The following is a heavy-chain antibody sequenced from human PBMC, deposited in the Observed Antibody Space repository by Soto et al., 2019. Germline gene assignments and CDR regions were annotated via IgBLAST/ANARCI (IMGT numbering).Heavy chain of an antibody. CDR2: ISDSSGNI. J-gene: IGHJ3*02. D-gene: IGHD3-3*01. CDR1: GFTFSTYS. Sequence: EVQLVESGGGLVQPGGSLRLSCAASGFTFSTYSMNWDRQAPGKGLEWVSTISDSSGNIFYADSVMGRFTISRDKAKTSRYLQVDSLGDEDTAVYYCATDGVVVVTVDVFDICGQGTMVTVS. CDR3: ATDGVVVVTVDVFDI. V-gene: IGHV3-48*02.